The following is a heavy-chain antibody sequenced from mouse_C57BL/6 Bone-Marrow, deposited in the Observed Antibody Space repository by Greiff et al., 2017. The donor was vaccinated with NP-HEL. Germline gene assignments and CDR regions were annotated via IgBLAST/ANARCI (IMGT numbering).Heavy chain of an antibody. V-gene: IGHV1-82*01. D-gene: IGHD3-3*01. CDR2: IYPGDGDT. CDR1: GYAFSSSW. J-gene: IGHJ2*01. Sequence: QVQLKESGPELVKPGASVKISCKASGYAFSSSWMNWVKQRPGKGLEWIGRIYPGDGDTNYNGKFKGKATLTADKSSSTAYMQLSSLTSEDSAVYFCARRGGTYYFDYWGQGTTLTVSS. CDR3: ARRGGTYYFDY.